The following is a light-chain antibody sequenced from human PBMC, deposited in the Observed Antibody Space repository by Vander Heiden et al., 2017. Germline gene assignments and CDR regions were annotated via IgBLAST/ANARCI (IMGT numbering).Light chain of an antibody. CDR1: SSNIGAGYD. CDR2: GNS. V-gene: IGLV1-40*01. CDR3: QSYDSSLSGSV. Sequence: QSVPPQPPPVSGAPGQLVTIACTGSSSNIGAGYDVHWYQQLPGTAPKLLIYGNSNRPSGVPDRFSGSKSGTSASLAITGLQAEDEADYYCQSYDSSLSGSVFGGGTKLTVL. J-gene: IGLJ3*02.